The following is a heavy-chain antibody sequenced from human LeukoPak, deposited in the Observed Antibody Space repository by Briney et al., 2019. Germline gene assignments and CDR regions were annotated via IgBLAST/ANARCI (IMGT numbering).Heavy chain of an antibody. D-gene: IGHD1-1*01. Sequence: SETLSLTCAVSGSSVTSDYFWGWIRQPPGKGLEWIATIYHSWGIYFNPSLKSRVSISLDAPKNEFSLRLTSLTAGDTAIYYCARNVTAGFFDYWGQGILVTVSS. CDR1: GSSVTSDYF. V-gene: IGHV4-38-2*01. CDR2: IYHSWGI. CDR3: ARNVTAGFFDY. J-gene: IGHJ4*02.